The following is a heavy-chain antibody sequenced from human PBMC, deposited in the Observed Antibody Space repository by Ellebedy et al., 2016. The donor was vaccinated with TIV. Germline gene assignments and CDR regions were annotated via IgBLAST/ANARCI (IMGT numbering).Heavy chain of an antibody. V-gene: IGHV3-23*01. Sequence: GESLKISCVASGFSLSDYDISWVRQAPEKGLEWVSAITGDGAITFYADSVKGRFTISKDNPKNTVFLHLNSLRVDDTAIYYCAKHLVRSPDYWGQGTLVTVSS. CDR1: GFSLSDYD. J-gene: IGHJ4*02. CDR3: AKHLVRSPDY. D-gene: IGHD3-10*01. CDR2: ITGDGAIT.